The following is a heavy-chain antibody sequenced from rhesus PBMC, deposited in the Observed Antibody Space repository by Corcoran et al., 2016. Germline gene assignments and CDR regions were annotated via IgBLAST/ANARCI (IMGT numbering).Heavy chain of an antibody. CDR2: MNPKKSET. CDR3: ARDPVSGCNFDC. CDR1: GYTFTNTY. D-gene: IGHD2-39*01. J-gene: IGHJ4*01. Sequence: QVQLVPSGAEVKKPGSSVRLSCKASGYTFTNTYIHWVRQAPRQGLEWMGWMNPKKSETKNAPRLQDRVTMTRGTSTNTAYMELSSLRSEDTAVYFCARDPVSGCNFDCWGQGVLVTVSS. V-gene: IGHV1S2*01.